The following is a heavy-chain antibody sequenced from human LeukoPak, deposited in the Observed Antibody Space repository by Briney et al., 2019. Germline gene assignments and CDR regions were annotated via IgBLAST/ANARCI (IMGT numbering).Heavy chain of an antibody. J-gene: IGHJ4*02. CDR1: GFHFRDFS. V-gene: IGHV3-43*02. Sequence: PGGSLRLSCAASGFHFRDFSMHWVRQVPGRGLEWVSLVSGDGDTTHYADSVKGRFTISRDNNKNSLFLQMNSLRDEDTAFYYCAKGNNSLSFNFDYWGQGALVTVSS. D-gene: IGHD2/OR15-2a*01. CDR2: VSGDGDTT. CDR3: AKGNNSLSFNFDY.